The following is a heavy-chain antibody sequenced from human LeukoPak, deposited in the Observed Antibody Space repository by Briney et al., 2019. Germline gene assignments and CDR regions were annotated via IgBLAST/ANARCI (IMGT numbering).Heavy chain of an antibody. CDR1: GGSISSGSYY. J-gene: IGHJ4*02. V-gene: IGHV4-61*02. D-gene: IGHD3-3*01. CDR3: ARDLGIRPERITIFGVVYFDY. CDR2: IFTSGST. Sequence: SETLSLTCTVSGGSISSGSYYWSWIRQPAGKGLEWIGRIFTSGSTKYNPSLKSRVTISVEPSKKRFSLKLTSVTAAEKAVYYCARDLGIRPERITIFGVVYFDYWGQGTLVTVSS.